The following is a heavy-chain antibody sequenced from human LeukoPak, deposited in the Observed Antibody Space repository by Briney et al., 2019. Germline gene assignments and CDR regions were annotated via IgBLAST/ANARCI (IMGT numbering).Heavy chain of an antibody. J-gene: IGHJ6*03. CDR3: ARDQRDDIVVVPAAYGAYYMDV. D-gene: IGHD2-2*01. CDR2: VSSSGRTI. CDR1: GFIFSGYY. V-gene: IGHV3-11*04. Sequence: GGSLRLSCAASGFIFSGYYMNWIRQAPGKGLEWVPYVSSSGRTIYYADSVKGRFTISRDNAKNSLYLQMNSLRAEDTAVYYCARDQRDDIVVVPAAYGAYYMDVWGKGTTVTVSS.